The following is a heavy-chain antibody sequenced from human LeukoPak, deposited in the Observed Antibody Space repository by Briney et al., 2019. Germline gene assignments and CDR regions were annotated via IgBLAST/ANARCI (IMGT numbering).Heavy chain of an antibody. J-gene: IGHJ4*02. CDR3: ARDSRYSSGWYPQDY. CDR2: IWYDGSNK. V-gene: IGHV3-33*01. Sequence: GGSLRLSCAASGFTFSSYGMPWVRQAPGKGLEWVAVIWYDGSNKYYADSVKGRFTISRDNSKNTLYLQMNSLRAEDTAVYYCARDSRYSSGWYPQDYWGQGTLVTVSS. CDR1: GFTFSSYG. D-gene: IGHD6-19*01.